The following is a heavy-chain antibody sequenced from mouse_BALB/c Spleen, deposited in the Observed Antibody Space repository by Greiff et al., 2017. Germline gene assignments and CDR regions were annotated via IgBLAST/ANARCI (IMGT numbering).Heavy chain of an antibody. Sequence: VQLQQSGAELVRPGSSVKISCKASGYAFSSYWMNWVKQRPGQGLEWIGQIYPGDGDTNYNGKFKGKATLTADKSSSTAYMQLSSLTSEDSAVYFCARREVRGFAYWGQGTLVTVSA. CDR3: ARREVRGFAY. D-gene: IGHD2-14*01. CDR2: IYPGDGDT. CDR1: GYAFSSYW. V-gene: IGHV1-80*01. J-gene: IGHJ3*01.